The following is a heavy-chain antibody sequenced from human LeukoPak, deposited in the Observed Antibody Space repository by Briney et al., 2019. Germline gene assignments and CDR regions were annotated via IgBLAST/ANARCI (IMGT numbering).Heavy chain of an antibody. D-gene: IGHD6-19*01. J-gene: IGHJ4*02. Sequence: PGGSLRLSCAASGFTFSSYSMSWVRQAPGKGLEWVSSISSSSSYIYYADSVKGRFTISRDNAKNSLYLQMNSLRAEDTAVYYCARVSSGWSQADYWGQGTLVTVSS. CDR1: GFTFSSYS. CDR3: ARVSSGWSQADY. CDR2: ISSSSSYI. V-gene: IGHV3-21*01.